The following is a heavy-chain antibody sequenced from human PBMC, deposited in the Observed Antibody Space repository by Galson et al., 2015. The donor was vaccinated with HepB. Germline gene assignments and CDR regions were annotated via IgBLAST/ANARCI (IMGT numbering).Heavy chain of an antibody. V-gene: IGHV1-3*01. Sequence: SVKVSCKASGYTFTSYAMHWVRQAPGQRLEWMGWINAGNGNTKYSQKFQGRVTITRDTSASTAYMELSSLRSEDTAVYHCALASLYSSSFLDYWGQGTLVTVSS. CDR1: GYTFTSYA. CDR3: ALASLYSSSFLDY. CDR2: INAGNGNT. J-gene: IGHJ4*02. D-gene: IGHD6-6*01.